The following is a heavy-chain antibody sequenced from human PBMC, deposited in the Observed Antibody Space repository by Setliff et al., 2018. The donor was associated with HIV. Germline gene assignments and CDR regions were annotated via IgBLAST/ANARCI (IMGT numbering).Heavy chain of an antibody. CDR1: GYTFTSYG. V-gene: IGHV1-2*04. J-gene: IGHJ4*02. Sequence: GASVKVSCKASGYTFTSYGISWVRQAPGQGLEWMGWINPNSGGTNFAQKFQGWVTMTRDTSTTTVYMELSSLRSDDTAVYFCAREQRPTCYFDFWGQGTLVTVSS. CDR2: INPNSGGT. CDR3: AREQRPTCYFDF. D-gene: IGHD1-1*01.